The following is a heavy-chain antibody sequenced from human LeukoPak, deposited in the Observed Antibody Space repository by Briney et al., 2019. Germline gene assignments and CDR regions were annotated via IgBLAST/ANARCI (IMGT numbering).Heavy chain of an antibody. V-gene: IGHV1-2*06. Sequence: ASVTVSCKASGYTFTGYYMHWVRQAPGQGLEWMGRINPNSGGTNYAQKFQGRVTMTRDTSISTAYMELSRLRSDDTAVYYCAITQVWDFWSGYYSAAEYFQHWGQGTLVTVSS. J-gene: IGHJ1*01. CDR2: INPNSGGT. CDR1: GYTFTGYY. CDR3: AITQVWDFWSGYYSAAEYFQH. D-gene: IGHD3-3*01.